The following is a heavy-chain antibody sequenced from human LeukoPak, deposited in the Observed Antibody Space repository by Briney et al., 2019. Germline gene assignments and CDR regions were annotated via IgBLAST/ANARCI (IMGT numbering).Heavy chain of an antibody. CDR3: AKDLGSTVTTGYDY. V-gene: IGHV3-23*01. D-gene: IGHD4-17*01. CDR1: GFTFSNYA. Sequence: GGSLRLSCAASGFTFSNYAMTWVRQAPGKGLEWVSGISGTGGGTHYADSVKGRFTIPRDNSKNTLYLQMNSLRAEDTAVYYCAKDLGSTVTTGYDYWGQGTLVTVSS. CDR2: ISGTGGGT. J-gene: IGHJ4*02.